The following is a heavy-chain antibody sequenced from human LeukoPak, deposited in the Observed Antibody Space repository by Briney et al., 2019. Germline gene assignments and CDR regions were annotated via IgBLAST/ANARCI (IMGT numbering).Heavy chain of an antibody. D-gene: IGHD2-2*01. CDR1: GYTFTSYG. Sequence: ASVKVTCKASGYTFTSYGISWVRQAPGQGLEWMGWISAYNGNTNYAQKLQGRVTMTTDTSTSTAYMELRSLRSDDTAVYYCAAQLAYYYGMDVWGQGTTVTVSS. CDR2: ISAYNGNT. V-gene: IGHV1-18*01. J-gene: IGHJ6*02. CDR3: AAQLAYYYGMDV.